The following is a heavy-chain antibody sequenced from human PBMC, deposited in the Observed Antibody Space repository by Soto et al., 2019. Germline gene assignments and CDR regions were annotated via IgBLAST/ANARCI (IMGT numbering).Heavy chain of an antibody. J-gene: IGHJ6*02. CDR1: GYSFTSYW. CDR3: VIMAASGKYYYGVDV. V-gene: IGHV5-51*01. D-gene: IGHD6-13*01. CDR2: IYPGDSDT. Sequence: GESLKISCKGSGYSFTSYWIGWVRQMPGKGLEWMGIIYPGDSDTRYSPYFQGQVTISADKSITTAYLQWSSLKASDTAMYYFVIMAASGKYYYGVDVWGQGTTVIVSS.